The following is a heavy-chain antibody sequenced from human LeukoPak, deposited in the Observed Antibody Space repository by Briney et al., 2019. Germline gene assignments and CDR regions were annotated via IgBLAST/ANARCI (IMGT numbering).Heavy chain of an antibody. CDR2: IYYSGST. CDR3: ARQSRGSQHNYPDY. J-gene: IGHJ4*02. V-gene: IGHV4-39*01. Sequence: PSETLSLTCTVSDDSISSSSYYWGWIRQPPGKGLEWIGSIYYSGSTYYNPSLKSRVTISVDTSKNQFSLKLSSVTAADTAVYYCARQSRGSQHNYPDYWGQGTLVTVSS. CDR1: DDSISSSSYY. D-gene: IGHD2-21*01.